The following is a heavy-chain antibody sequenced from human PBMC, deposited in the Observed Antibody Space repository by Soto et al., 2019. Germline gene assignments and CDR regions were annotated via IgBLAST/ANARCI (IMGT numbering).Heavy chain of an antibody. V-gene: IGHV3-30*04. D-gene: IGHD2-15*01. CDR3: ARGDREDIAVVIGARPGEYGVDV. CDR1: GFTFRSYA. Sequence: QVQLVDSGGGVVQPGRSLSLSCEASGFTFRSYAMHWVRQAPGKGLGCVAVIAYDGRNKFYRDYVKGRFNISRDNSKNTLYLQINSLRYEDTAVYYCARGDREDIAVVIGARPGEYGVDVWGQGTTVTVSS. CDR2: IAYDGRNK. J-gene: IGHJ6*02.